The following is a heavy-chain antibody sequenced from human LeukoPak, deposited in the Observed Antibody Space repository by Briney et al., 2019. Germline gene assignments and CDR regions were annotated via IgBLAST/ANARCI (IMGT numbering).Heavy chain of an antibody. CDR1: GGSISSYY. Sequence: SETLSLTCAVYGGSISSYYWSWIRQPAGKGLEWIGRIYTSGSTNYNPSLKSRVTMSVDTSKNQFSLKLSSVTAADTAVYYCARVGVGAIPFDIWGQGTMVTVSS. CDR3: ARVGVGAIPFDI. D-gene: IGHD1-26*01. CDR2: IYTSGST. V-gene: IGHV4-59*10. J-gene: IGHJ3*02.